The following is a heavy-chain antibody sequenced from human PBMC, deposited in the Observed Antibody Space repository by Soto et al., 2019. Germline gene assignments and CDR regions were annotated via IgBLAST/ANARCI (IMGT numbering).Heavy chain of an antibody. V-gene: IGHV1-69*13. D-gene: IGHD1-1*01. CDR3: ATGSFTSTGGRIGYHYNAMDV. CDR2: IIPIFGPA. Sequence: SVKVSCKSSGGTFSSHSINWVRQAPGQGLEWMGGIIPIFGPANFAKKFQGRLTITADESTTTAYMELSSLTSEDTAVYYCATGSFTSTGGRIGYHYNAMDVWGQGTTVTVSS. CDR1: GGTFSSHS. J-gene: IGHJ6*02.